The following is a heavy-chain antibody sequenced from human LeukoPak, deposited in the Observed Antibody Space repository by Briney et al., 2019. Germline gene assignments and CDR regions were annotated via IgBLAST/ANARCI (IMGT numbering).Heavy chain of an antibody. CDR1: GYTFTSYY. D-gene: IGHD3-22*01. CDR2: INPSGGSA. V-gene: IGHV1-46*01. CDR3: ARGHAGYYGGHGVDV. J-gene: IGHJ6*02. Sequence: GASVKVSCKASGYTFTSYYMHWVRQAPGQGLEWMGIINPSGGSASYAQKFQGRVTMTRDTSTSTVYMELSSLRSEDTAVYYYARGHAGYYGGHGVDVWGQGTTVTVSS.